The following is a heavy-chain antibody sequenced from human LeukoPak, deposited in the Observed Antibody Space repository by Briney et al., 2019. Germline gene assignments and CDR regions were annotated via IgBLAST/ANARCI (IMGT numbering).Heavy chain of an antibody. J-gene: IGHJ4*02. CDR2: IKTKTDGATT. D-gene: IGHD5-12*01. CDR3: TTATELIMATILDN. V-gene: IGHV3-15*01. CDR1: GFTFSDVW. Sequence: GGSLTLSCAASGFTFSDVWMTWVRQAPGRGLEWVGRIKTKTDGATTDYAAPVKGRFTILRDDSANMLYLQMTSLRTEDTALYYCTTATELIMATILDNWGQGTLVTVSS.